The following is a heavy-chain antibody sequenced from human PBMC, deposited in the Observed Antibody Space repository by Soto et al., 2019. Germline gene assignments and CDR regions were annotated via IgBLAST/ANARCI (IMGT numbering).Heavy chain of an antibody. CDR2: IYPGDSDT. V-gene: IGHV5-51*01. J-gene: IGHJ4*02. CDR3: ARQDTTSPLDY. Sequence: PGEALTISCKATGYSFAILWIAWVRQMPGKGLEWMGIIYPGDSDTRYSPSFQGRVTISADRSFNKVFLQWNKLEASDTAMYYCARQDTTSPLDYWGQGTLVTVSS. CDR1: GYSFAILW.